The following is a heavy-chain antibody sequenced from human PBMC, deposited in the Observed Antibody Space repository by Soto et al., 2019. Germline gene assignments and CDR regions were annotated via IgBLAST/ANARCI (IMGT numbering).Heavy chain of an antibody. D-gene: IGHD4-17*01. CDR3: ARALPNGDYFDY. CDR1: CGSISSGGYY. V-gene: IGHV4-31*03. Sequence: SETLSLTCTVSCGSISSGGYYWSWIRQHPGKGLEWIGYIYYSGSTYYNPSLKSRVTISVDTSKNQFSLKLSSVTAADTAVYYCARALPNGDYFDYWGQGTLVTVSS. J-gene: IGHJ4*02. CDR2: IYYSGST.